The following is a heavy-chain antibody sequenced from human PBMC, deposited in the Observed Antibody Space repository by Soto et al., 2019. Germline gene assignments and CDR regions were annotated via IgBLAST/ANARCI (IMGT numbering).Heavy chain of an antibody. Sequence: EVQLVETGGGLIQPGGSLRLSCAASGFTVSSNYMSWVRQAPGKGLEWVSVIYSGGSTYYADSVKGRFTISRDNSKNTLYLQMNSLGAEATAVYYCARGGSMIVVGTAHSWYFDLWGRGTLVTVSS. V-gene: IGHV3-53*02. CDR3: ARGGSMIVVGTAHSWYFDL. CDR2: IYSGGST. CDR1: GFTVSSNY. D-gene: IGHD3-22*01. J-gene: IGHJ2*01.